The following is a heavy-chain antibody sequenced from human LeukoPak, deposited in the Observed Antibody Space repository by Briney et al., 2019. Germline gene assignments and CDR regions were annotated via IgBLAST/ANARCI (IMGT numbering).Heavy chain of an antibody. Sequence: SETLSLTCAVYGGSFSGYYWSWIRQPPGKGLEWIGEINHSGSTNYNPSLKSRVTISVDTSKNRFSLKLSSVTAADTAVYYCARVAAPDYDSSGYYIDYWGQGTLVTVSS. CDR3: ARVAAPDYDSSGYYIDY. D-gene: IGHD3-22*01. V-gene: IGHV4-34*01. J-gene: IGHJ4*02. CDR1: GGSFSGYY. CDR2: INHSGST.